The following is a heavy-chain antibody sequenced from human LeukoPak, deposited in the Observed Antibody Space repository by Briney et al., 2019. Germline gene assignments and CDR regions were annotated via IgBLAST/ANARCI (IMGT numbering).Heavy chain of an antibody. CDR3: AAGDYYYDSSGPIDY. CDR1: GYTFTSYG. J-gene: IGHJ4*02. CDR2: ISAYNGNT. Sequence: ASVKVSCKASGYTFTSYGISWVRQAPGQGLEWMGWISAYNGNTNYAQKLQGRVTMTTDTSTSTAYMELRSLRSEDTAVYYCAAGDYYYDSSGPIDYWGQGTLVTVSS. D-gene: IGHD3-22*01. V-gene: IGHV1-18*01.